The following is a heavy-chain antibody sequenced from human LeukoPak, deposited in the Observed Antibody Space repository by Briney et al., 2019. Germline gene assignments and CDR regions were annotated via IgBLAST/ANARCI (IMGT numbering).Heavy chain of an antibody. CDR3: AREKAVAGTLEPYY. CDR1: GYTFTSYY. J-gene: IGHJ4*02. Sequence: ASVKLSCKASGYTFTSYYMHWVRQAPGHGLEWMGIMNPSGGSTSYAQKFQGRVTMTRDTSTSTVYMDLSSLRSEDTTVYYCAREKAVAGTLEPYYWGQGTLVTVSS. D-gene: IGHD6-19*01. V-gene: IGHV1-46*01. CDR2: MNPSGGST.